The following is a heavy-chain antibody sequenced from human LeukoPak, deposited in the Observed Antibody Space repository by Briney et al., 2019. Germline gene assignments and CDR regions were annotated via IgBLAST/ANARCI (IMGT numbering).Heavy chain of an antibody. V-gene: IGHV1-69*04. CDR3: ARERRYSSDLYFDY. D-gene: IGHD6-19*01. CDR1: GGTFSSYA. Sequence: EASVKVSCKASGGTFSSYAISWVRQAPGQGLEWMGRIIPILGIANYAQKFQGRVTITADKSTSTAYMELSSLRSEDTAVYYCARERRYSSDLYFDYWGQGTLVTVSS. CDR2: IIPILGIA. J-gene: IGHJ4*02.